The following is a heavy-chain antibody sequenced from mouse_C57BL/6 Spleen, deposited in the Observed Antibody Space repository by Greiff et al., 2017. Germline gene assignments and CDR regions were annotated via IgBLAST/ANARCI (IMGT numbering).Heavy chain of an antibody. CDR2: IYPGDGDT. Sequence: QVQLKESGPELVKPGASVKISCKASGYAFSSSWMNWVKRRPGKGLEWIGRIYPGDGDTNYNGKFKGKATLTADKSSSTAYMQLSSLTSEDSAVYFCARNWDWCAYWGQGTLVTVSA. V-gene: IGHV1-82*01. CDR3: ARNWDWCAY. D-gene: IGHD4-1*01. CDR1: GYAFSSSW. J-gene: IGHJ3*01.